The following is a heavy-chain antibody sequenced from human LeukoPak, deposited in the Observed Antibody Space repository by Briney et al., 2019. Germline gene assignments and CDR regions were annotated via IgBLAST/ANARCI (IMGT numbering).Heavy chain of an antibody. D-gene: IGHD3-16*01. CDR2: TYYSGAT. CDR3: AWGYGTDG. V-gene: IGHV4-39*01. J-gene: IGHJ6*02. CDR1: GGSISSSSYY. Sequence: SETRSFTCTVSGGSISSSSYYWGWIRQPPGKGLEWMGSTYYSGATYYNPSLKSRFAISVDSSKNQSSLKVTSVTAADTAVYYCAWGYGTDGWGQGTTVTVSS.